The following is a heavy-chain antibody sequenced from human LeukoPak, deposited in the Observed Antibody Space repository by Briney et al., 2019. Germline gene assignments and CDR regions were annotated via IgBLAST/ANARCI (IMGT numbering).Heavy chain of an antibody. Sequence: SETLSLTCTVSGGSISSGSYYWSWIRQPAGKGLEWIGRIYTSGSTNYNPSLKSRVTISVDTSKNQFSLKLSSVTAADTAVYYCARARTTGTTVGSGRFGWFDPWGQGTLVTVSS. CDR3: ARARTTGTTVGSGRFGWFDP. V-gene: IGHV4-61*02. CDR1: GGSISSGSYY. CDR2: IYTSGST. J-gene: IGHJ5*02. D-gene: IGHD1-1*01.